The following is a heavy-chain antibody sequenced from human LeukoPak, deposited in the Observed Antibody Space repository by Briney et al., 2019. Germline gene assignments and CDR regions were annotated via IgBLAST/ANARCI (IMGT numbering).Heavy chain of an antibody. J-gene: IGHJ5*02. CDR1: GFTFSSYS. CDR3: ASCLWFGELYRFDP. Sequence: GGSLRLSCAASGFTFSSYSMNWVRQAPGKGLEWVSSISSSSYIYYADSVKGRFTISRDNAKNSLYLQMNSLRAEDTAVYYCASCLWFGELYRFDPWGQGTLVTVSS. V-gene: IGHV3-21*01. CDR2: ISSSSYI. D-gene: IGHD3-10*01.